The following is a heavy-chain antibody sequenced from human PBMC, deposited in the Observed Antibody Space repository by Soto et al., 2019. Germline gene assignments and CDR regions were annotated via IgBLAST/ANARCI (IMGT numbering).Heavy chain of an antibody. CDR3: ATRGLSNNDY. V-gene: IGHV3-23*01. D-gene: IGHD1-1*01. Sequence: DVQLLESGGGLVQPGGSLRLSCVASGFSFNANAMTWVRQAPGKGLEWVASILHIGDSAYYADSVKGRFTISRDNSKRTLYLQMNSLRAEDTAVYYCATRGLSNNDYWGQGTLVTVSS. CDR2: ILHIGDSA. CDR1: GFSFNANA. J-gene: IGHJ4*02.